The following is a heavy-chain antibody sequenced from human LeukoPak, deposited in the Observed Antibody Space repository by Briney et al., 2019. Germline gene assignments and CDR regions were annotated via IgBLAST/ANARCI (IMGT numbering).Heavy chain of an antibody. CDR3: ATELGRGGSAFDV. J-gene: IGHJ3*01. CDR1: GFSLSNHW. CDR2: IDPDGSVA. D-gene: IGHD3-16*01. V-gene: IGHV3-74*01. Sequence: AGGSLGLSCEVSGFSLSNHWMRWVRQAPGKGLVWVAHIDPDGSVANYGDSVKGRFTIFRDNAKNTLYLQMDSLRAEDTAVYYCATELGRGGSAFDVRGQGTMVTVSS.